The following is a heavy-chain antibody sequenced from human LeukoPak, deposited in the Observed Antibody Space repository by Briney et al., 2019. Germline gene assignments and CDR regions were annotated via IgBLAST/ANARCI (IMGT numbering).Heavy chain of an antibody. CDR2: INHSGST. J-gene: IGHJ4*02. D-gene: IGHD3-22*01. V-gene: IGHV4-34*01. CDR3: ARTYYYDSSRYGN. Sequence: SETLSLTCAVYGGSFSGYYCTWIRQPPGKGLEWIGEINHSGSTNYNPSLKSRVTISVDTSKNQFSLKLSSVTAADTAVYYCARTYYYDSSRYGNWGQGTLVTVSS. CDR1: GGSFSGYY.